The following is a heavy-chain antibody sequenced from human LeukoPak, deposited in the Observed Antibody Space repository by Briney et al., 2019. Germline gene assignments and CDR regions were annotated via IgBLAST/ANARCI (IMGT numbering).Heavy chain of an antibody. CDR2: IIPIFGTA. CDR1: GGTFSSYA. J-gene: IGHJ4*02. Sequence: ASVKVSCKASGGTFSSYAISWVRQAPGQGLEWMGGIIPIFGTANYAQKFQGRVTITADESTSTAYMELSSLRSDDTAVYYCARVGDISSIAAHLRFDYWGQGTLVTVSS. V-gene: IGHV1-69*13. D-gene: IGHD6-6*01. CDR3: ARVGDISSIAAHLRFDY.